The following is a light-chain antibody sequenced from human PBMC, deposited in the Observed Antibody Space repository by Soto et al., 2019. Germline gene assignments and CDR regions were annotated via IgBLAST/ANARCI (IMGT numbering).Light chain of an antibody. CDR1: SCDIGAGSD. CDR3: QSYDTSLSGPVV. Sequence: QAVVTQPPSVSGAPGQRVTISCTGSSCDIGAGSDVHWYQHLPGTAPKLLIYDNTNRPSGVPDRFSGSKSGTSASLAITGLQAEDEADYYCQSYDTSLSGPVVFGGGTRLTVL. V-gene: IGLV1-40*01. CDR2: DNT. J-gene: IGLJ2*01.